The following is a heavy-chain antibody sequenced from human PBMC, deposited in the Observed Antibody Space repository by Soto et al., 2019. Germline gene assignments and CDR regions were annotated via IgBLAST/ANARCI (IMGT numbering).Heavy chain of an antibody. CDR2: INADGSIT. V-gene: IGHV3-74*01. D-gene: IGHD2-8*01. Sequence: GGSLRLSCAASGFTFSAYWMHWVRQAPGKALGWLSRINADGSITTYADFVEGRFTISRDNARNTVFLKMNSLRGEDTAVYYCARNSEVYNHWGQGTPVTVSS. CDR3: ARNSEVYNH. CDR1: GFTFSAYW. J-gene: IGHJ5*02.